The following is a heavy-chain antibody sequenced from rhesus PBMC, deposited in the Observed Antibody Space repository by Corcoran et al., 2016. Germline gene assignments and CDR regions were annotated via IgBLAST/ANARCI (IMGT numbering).Heavy chain of an antibody. Sequence: QVQLQESGPGLVKPLETLSLTCAVSGGSMSSNYWSWIRQPPGKGMEWIGYIYGSGSSTNYNPALKSRVTLSVDTSKNQCSLKLSAVTAADTAVYYWARSARRYCSGGVCYGSDYWGQGVLVTVSS. V-gene: IGHV4S11*01. D-gene: IGHD2-8*01. CDR2: IYGSGSST. CDR3: ARSARRYCSGGVCYGSDY. CDR1: GGSMSSNY. J-gene: IGHJ4*01.